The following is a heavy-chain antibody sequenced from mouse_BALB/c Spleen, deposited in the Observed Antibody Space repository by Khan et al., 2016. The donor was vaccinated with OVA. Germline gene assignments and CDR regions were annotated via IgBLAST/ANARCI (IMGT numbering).Heavy chain of an antibody. CDR1: GYSITSDYA. CDR3: AREDGYFSWFAY. J-gene: IGHJ3*01. D-gene: IGHD2-3*01. CDR2: ISYSGNT. Sequence: EVQLQESGPGLVKPSQSLSLTCTVTGYSITSDYAWNWIRQFPGNKLEWMGYISYSGNTNYNPSLKTRISIIRDTSKNQFFLQLISVTTEDTGTYFCAREDGYFSWFAYWGQGTLVTVSA. V-gene: IGHV3-2*02.